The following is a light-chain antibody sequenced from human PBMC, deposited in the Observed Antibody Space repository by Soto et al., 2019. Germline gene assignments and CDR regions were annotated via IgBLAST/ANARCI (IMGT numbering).Light chain of an antibody. CDR3: QQYNNWPPRWT. Sequence: EIVMTQSPATLSVSPGERATLSCRAIQSVSSYLAWYQQKPGQAPRLLIYGASTRATDIPARFSGSGSGTEFTLTISSLQSEDFAVYYCQQYNNWPPRWTFGQGTKVDIK. CDR2: GAS. CDR1: QSVSSY. J-gene: IGKJ1*01. V-gene: IGKV3-15*01.